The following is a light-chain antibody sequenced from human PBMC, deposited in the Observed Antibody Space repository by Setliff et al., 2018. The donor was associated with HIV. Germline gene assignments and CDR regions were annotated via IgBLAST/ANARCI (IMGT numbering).Light chain of an antibody. CDR3: QVWDSTGDHVL. J-gene: IGLJ2*01. CDR1: NIGSKN. V-gene: IGLV3-21*04. Sequence: SYELTQPPSVSVAPGETASITCGGNNIGSKNVHWHQQRPGQAPVLVIYYDTDRPSGIPERFSGSNSGNTATLTISRVEAGDEADYYCQVWDSTGDHVLFGGGTKVTVL. CDR2: YDT.